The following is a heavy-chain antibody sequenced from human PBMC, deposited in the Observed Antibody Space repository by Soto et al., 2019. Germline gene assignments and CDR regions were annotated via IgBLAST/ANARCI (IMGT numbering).Heavy chain of an antibody. CDR1: GGSISSSSYY. J-gene: IGHJ4*02. CDR2: IYYSGST. CDR3: ARQVRDYYGDYDY. Sequence: SETLSLTCTVSGGSISSSSYYWGWIRQPPGKGLEWIGSIYYSGSTYYNPSLKSRVTISVDTSKNQFSLKLSSVTAADTAVYYCARQVRDYYGDYDYWGQGTLVTVSS. V-gene: IGHV4-39*01. D-gene: IGHD4-17*01.